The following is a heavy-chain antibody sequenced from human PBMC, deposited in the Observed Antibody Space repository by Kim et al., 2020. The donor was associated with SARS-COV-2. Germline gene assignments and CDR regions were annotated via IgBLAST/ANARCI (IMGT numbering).Heavy chain of an antibody. CDR2: ISSRSDYI. J-gene: IGHJ5*02. Sequence: GGSLRLSCAASGFSFSDYSMSWVRQAPGKGLEWVSSISSRSDYIYFADSVRGRFTISRDNGKNSLYLQMNSLRAADTAVYYCARGRDHMEWFDPWGQGTLVTVSS. CDR1: GFSFSDYS. CDR3: ARGRDHMEWFDP. D-gene: IGHD3-3*01. V-gene: IGHV3-21*01.